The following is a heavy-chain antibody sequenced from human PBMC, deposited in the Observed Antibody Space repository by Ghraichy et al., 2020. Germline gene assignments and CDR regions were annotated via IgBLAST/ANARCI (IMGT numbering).Heavy chain of an antibody. CDR1: GGTFSSYT. Sequence: SVKVSCKASGGTFSSYTITWVRLAPGQGLEWMGGIIPIIATAIYAQKFQGRVKITADESTGTAYMELSSLRSEDTAVYYCARGQQLVSSYFDYWGQGTLVTVSS. V-gene: IGHV1-69*13. J-gene: IGHJ4*02. CDR2: IIPIIATA. CDR3: ARGQQLVSSYFDY. D-gene: IGHD6-6*01.